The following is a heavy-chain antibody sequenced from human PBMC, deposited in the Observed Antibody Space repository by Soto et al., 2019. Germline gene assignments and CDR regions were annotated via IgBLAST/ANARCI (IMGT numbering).Heavy chain of an antibody. CDR3: ARTRSAWSDFHYYSLDV. CDR2: ISYDSTKT. Sequence: VGSLRLSCAASGFTFNSYGMHWVRQGPGNGLEWVAFISYDSTKTYYADSVKGRFTISRDNSNSALYVQMNSLTGEDTAVYYCARTRSAWSDFHYYSLDVWDQGTTVTVSS. V-gene: IGHV3-30*03. J-gene: IGHJ6*02. CDR1: GFTFNSYG. D-gene: IGHD1-26*01.